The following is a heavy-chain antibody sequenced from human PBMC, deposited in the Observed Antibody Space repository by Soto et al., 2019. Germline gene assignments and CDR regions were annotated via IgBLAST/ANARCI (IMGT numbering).Heavy chain of an antibody. CDR2: IIPLSGTA. V-gene: IGHV1-69*12. J-gene: IGHJ6*02. CDR1: GSTFSRNV. D-gene: IGHD3-22*01. CDR3: ARASNTSAYYIPYGLDV. Sequence: QVQLVQSGAEVKKPGSSVKVSCKTSGSTFSRNVISWVRQAPGQGLEWMGGIIPLSGTANYAQQFQGSVAITADEATSTAYMELNSLRSEDAAVYYCARASNTSAYYIPYGLDVWGPGTTGTVSS.